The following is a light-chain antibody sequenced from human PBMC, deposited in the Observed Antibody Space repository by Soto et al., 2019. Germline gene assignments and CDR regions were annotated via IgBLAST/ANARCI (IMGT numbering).Light chain of an antibody. Sequence: DIQLTQSPSFLSASVGDRVTITCRASQTISSWLAWYQQKPGKAPKLLIYKASTLKSGVPSRFSGRGSGTEFTLTVSSLQPDDFATYYCQHYNSYSEAFGQGTKV. V-gene: IGKV1-5*03. J-gene: IGKJ1*01. CDR1: QTISSW. CDR3: QHYNSYSEA. CDR2: KAS.